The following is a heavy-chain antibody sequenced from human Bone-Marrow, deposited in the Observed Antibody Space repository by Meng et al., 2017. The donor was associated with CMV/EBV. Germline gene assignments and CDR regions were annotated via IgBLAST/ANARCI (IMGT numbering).Heavy chain of an antibody. Sequence: GESLKISCAASGFTFSSYIMSWVRQAPGKGLEWVSVIYSGDSTYYADSVKGRFTISRDNSKNTLYLQMNSLRAEDTAVYYCARMYYDFWSGSREFDYWGQGTLVTVSS. J-gene: IGHJ4*02. CDR1: GFTFSSYI. V-gene: IGHV3-53*01. CDR3: ARMYYDFWSGSREFDY. CDR2: IYSGDST. D-gene: IGHD3-3*01.